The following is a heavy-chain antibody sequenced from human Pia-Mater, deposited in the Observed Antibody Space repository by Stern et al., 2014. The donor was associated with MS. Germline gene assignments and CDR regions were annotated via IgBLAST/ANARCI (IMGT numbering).Heavy chain of an antibody. D-gene: IGHD3-10*01. J-gene: IGHJ3*02. CDR3: ARGRQYYYASGSSPPDAFDI. CDR2: IYYSGST. V-gene: IGHV4-31*03. Sequence: QVQLKESGPGLVKPSQTLSLTCTVSGGSISSGADYWNWIRQHPGKGLEWIGYIYYSGSTEYNPSLKRRVIISADTSKKQFSLKLRSVTAADTAVYYCARGRQYYYASGSSPPDAFDIWGQGTMVTVSS. CDR1: GGSISSGADY.